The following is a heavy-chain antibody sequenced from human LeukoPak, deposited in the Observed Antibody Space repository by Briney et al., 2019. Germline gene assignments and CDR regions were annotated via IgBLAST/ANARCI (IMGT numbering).Heavy chain of an antibody. V-gene: IGHV1-46*01. CDR1: GYTFTSYY. J-gene: IGHJ3*02. D-gene: IGHD3-22*01. Sequence: GASVKVSCKASGYTFTSYYMHWVRQAPGQGLEWMGIINPSGGTTSYAQKFQGRVTMTRDTSTSTVYMELSSLRSEDTAVYYCARGGVITMIVVVDDAFDIWGQGTMVTVSS. CDR3: ARGGVITMIVVVDDAFDI. CDR2: INPSGGTT.